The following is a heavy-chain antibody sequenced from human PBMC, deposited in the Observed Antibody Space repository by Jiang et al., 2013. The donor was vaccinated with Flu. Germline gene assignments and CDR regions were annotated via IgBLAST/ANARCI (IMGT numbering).Heavy chain of an antibody. V-gene: IGHV4-34*01. CDR1: GGSFSGYF. D-gene: IGHD6-13*01. J-gene: IGHJ6*02. CDR3: ARHDQIAAAGTPFRYYYYGMDV. Sequence: LLKPSETLSLTCAVYGGSFSGYFWSWVRQPPGKGLEWIGEISHSGTTYYNPSLESRATISMDTSKNQFSLKLTSVTAADTAVYYCARHDQIAAAGTPFRYYYYGMDVVGPRDHGHRL. CDR2: ISHSGTT.